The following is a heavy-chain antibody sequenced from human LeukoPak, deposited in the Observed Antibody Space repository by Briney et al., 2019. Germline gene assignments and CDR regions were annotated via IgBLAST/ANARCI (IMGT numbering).Heavy chain of an antibody. D-gene: IGHD1-7*01. V-gene: IGHV1-2*02. CDR2: INPNNGGT. J-gene: IGHJ5*02. Sequence: GASVKASCKASGYTFTGHYMHWVRQAPGQGLEWMGWINPNNGGTNYAQKFQGRVTMTRDTSISTAYMELSGLRSDDTAVYYCAGDGNWNFHPFDPWGQGTLVTVSS. CDR3: AGDGNWNFHPFDP. CDR1: GYTFTGHY.